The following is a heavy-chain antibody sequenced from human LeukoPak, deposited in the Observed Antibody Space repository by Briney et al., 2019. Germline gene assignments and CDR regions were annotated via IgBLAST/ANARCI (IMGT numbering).Heavy chain of an antibody. J-gene: IGHJ3*02. V-gene: IGHV3-21*01. Sequence: GGSLRLSCAASGFIFSSYSMSWVRQAPGKGLEWVSSISSTISYKYYADSMKGRFTVSRDNAKNSLYLQMNSLRAEDTAVYYCARVKKSSDYIDAFDMWGQGTMVTVSS. CDR3: ARVKKSSDYIDAFDM. D-gene: IGHD3-22*01. CDR2: ISSTISYK. CDR1: GFIFSSYS.